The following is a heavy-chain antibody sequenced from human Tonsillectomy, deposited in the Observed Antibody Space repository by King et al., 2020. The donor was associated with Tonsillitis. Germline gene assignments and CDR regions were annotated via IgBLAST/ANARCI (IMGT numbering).Heavy chain of an antibody. Sequence: VQLVESGGGLVQPGRSLRLSCTASGFTFGDYAMRWFRQAPGKGLEWVGFIRSKAYGGTKAYAASVKGRFTISRDDYKSIAYLQMNSLKTEDTAVYYCTRPAAVGATTYSYCFDYWGQGTLVTVSS. V-gene: IGHV3-49*03. CDR1: GFTFGDYA. CDR2: IRSKAYGGTK. J-gene: IGHJ4*02. CDR3: TRPAAVGATTYSYCFDY. D-gene: IGHD1-26*01.